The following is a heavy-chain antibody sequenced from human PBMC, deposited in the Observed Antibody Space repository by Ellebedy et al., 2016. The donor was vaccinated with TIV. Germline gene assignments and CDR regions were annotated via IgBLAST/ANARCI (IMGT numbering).Heavy chain of an antibody. J-gene: IGHJ4*02. CDR2: IYYRGTT. Sequence: MPSETLSLTCTVSGGSISGYYWSWIRQTPEKGLEWICFIYYRGTTDYNPSLQSRVTMSVDTSKNQFSLKMNSVTAADAAMYYCARRAAGLSTKFDSWGQGALVTVSS. D-gene: IGHD2-15*01. V-gene: IGHV4-59*01. CDR3: ARRAAGLSTKFDS. CDR1: GGSISGYY.